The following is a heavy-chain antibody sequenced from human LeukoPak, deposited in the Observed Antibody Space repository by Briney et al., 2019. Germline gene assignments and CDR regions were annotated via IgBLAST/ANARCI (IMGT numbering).Heavy chain of an antibody. Sequence: GASVKVSCKASGYTFTSYDINWVRQATGQGLEWMGWMNPNSGNTGYAQKFQGRVTITRNTSISTAYMELSSLRSEDTAVYYCASTAVADGGGESYAFDIWGQGTMVTVSS. V-gene: IGHV1-8*03. J-gene: IGHJ3*02. CDR2: MNPNSGNT. CDR3: ASTAVADGGGESYAFDI. D-gene: IGHD6-19*01. CDR1: GYTFTSYD.